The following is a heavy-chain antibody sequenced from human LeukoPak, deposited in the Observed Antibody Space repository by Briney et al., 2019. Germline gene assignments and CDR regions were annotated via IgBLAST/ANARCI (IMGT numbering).Heavy chain of an antibody. D-gene: IGHD3-10*01. CDR2: IYTSGIT. J-gene: IGHJ3*02. CDR3: ARVVIMVRGVIAYDAFDI. V-gene: IGHV4-61*02. Sequence: SQTLSLTYSVSGGSISSGSYYWSWIRQPAGKGLEWIGRIYTSGITNYNPSLKSRVTISVDTSKNQFSLKLSSVTAADTAVYYCARVVIMVRGVIAYDAFDIWGQGTMVTVSS. CDR1: GGSISSGSYY.